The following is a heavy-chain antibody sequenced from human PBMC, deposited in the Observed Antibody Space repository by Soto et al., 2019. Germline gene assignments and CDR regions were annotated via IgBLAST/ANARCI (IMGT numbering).Heavy chain of an antibody. J-gene: IGHJ4*02. V-gene: IGHV4-39*01. CDR2: IYYSGTT. Sequence: SETLSLTCTVSGGSISTSNYYWGWVRQPPGKGLEWIGNIYYSGTTYYNPSLRSRVTISVDTSKNQFSLKLNSVTAADTAVYFCATFVVPASRHTDCDFWCPGIRVTVAS. CDR3: ATFVVPASRHTDCDF. CDR1: GGSISTSNYY. D-gene: IGHD2-21*02.